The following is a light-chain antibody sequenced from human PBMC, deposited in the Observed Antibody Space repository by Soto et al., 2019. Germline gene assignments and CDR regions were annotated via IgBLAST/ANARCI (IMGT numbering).Light chain of an antibody. Sequence: QSALTQPPSVCGAPGQRVTISCTGSSSSIGAGYDVHWYHQLPGAAPKLLVSGNNNRPSGVPDRFSASKSGTSASLAITGLQTEDEAQYYCQSYDSRLTAYVFGTGTKVTVL. CDR2: GNN. V-gene: IGLV1-40*01. CDR3: QSYDSRLTAYV. CDR1: SSSIGAGYD. J-gene: IGLJ1*01.